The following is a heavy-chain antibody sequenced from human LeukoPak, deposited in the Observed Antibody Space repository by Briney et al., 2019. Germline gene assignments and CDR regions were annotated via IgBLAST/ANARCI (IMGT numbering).Heavy chain of an antibody. CDR1: DGSISNYY. Sequence: SETLSLTCSVFDGSISNYYWSWIRQPPGKGLEWIGYAYYSGSTTYNPSLESRVIISVDTSKNQFSLKLTAVTAADTAVYYCARNSAVATSRSWFDPWGQGTLDTVSS. CDR2: AYYSGST. CDR3: ARNSAVATSRSWFDP. V-gene: IGHV4-59*08. J-gene: IGHJ5*02. D-gene: IGHD6-19*01.